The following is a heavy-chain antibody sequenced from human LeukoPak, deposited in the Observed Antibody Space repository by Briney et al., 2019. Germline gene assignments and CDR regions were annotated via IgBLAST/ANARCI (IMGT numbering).Heavy chain of an antibody. Sequence: GGSLRLSCAASGFIFSSYAMSWVRQAPGKGLEWVSDINGSGGSTYYADSVKGRFTISRDNSKNTLYLQMNGLRAEDTAVYYCAKRIQSAMATGYWGQGTLVTVSS. CDR3: AKRIQSAMATGY. J-gene: IGHJ4*02. CDR2: INGSGGST. D-gene: IGHD5-18*01. V-gene: IGHV3-23*01. CDR1: GFIFSSYA.